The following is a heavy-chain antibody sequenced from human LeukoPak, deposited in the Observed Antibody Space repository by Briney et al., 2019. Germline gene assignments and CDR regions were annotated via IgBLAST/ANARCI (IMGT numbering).Heavy chain of an antibody. V-gene: IGHV3-23*01. CDR2: ISGSGGST. D-gene: IGHD4-17*01. CDR1: GFTFSSYA. CDR3: AKDFYQDYGDYEPTGAHYDY. J-gene: IGHJ4*02. Sequence: GGSLRLSCAASGFTFSSYAMSWVRQAPGEGLEWVSAISGSGGSTYYADSVKGRFTISRDNSKNTLYLQMNSLRAEDTAVYYCAKDFYQDYGDYEPTGAHYDYWGQGTLVTVSS.